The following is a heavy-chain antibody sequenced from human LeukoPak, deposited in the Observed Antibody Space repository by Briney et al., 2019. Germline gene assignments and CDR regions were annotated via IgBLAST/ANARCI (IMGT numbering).Heavy chain of an antibody. V-gene: IGHV4-39*07. CDR2: IYYSGST. D-gene: IGHD5-24*01. CDR3: ARDGAMATINY. Sequence: SETLSLTCTVSGGSISSSSYYWGWIRQPPGKGLEWIGSIYYSGSTYYNPSLKSRVTISVDTSKNQFSLKLSSVTAADTAVYYCARDGAMATINYWGQGTLVTVSS. CDR1: GGSISSSSYY. J-gene: IGHJ4*02.